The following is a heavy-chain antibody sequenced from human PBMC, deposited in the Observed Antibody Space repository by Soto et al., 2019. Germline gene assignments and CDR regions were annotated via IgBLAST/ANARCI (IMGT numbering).Heavy chain of an antibody. Sequence: EVQLLESGGGLVQPGGSLRLSCAASGFTFSTYAMNWVRQAPGKGLEWVSTISDSGGSTYYADSVKGRFTISRDNSKNTLYLQMNSLRADDTAEYYCAKGMVVSAPGPIDHWGQGTLVTVSS. CDR3: AKGMVVSAPGPIDH. V-gene: IGHV3-23*01. CDR1: GFTFSTYA. CDR2: ISDSGGST. J-gene: IGHJ4*02. D-gene: IGHD2-15*01.